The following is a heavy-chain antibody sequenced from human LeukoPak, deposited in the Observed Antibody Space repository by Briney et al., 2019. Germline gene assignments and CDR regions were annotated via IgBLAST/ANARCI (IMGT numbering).Heavy chain of an antibody. Sequence: PSETLSLTCTVSGGSISSSNYYWGWIRQPPGKGLEWIGSIYYSGSTYYNSSLKSRVTISVDTSKNQFSLRLISVTAADTAVYYCARHPVLRYLGTWGQGTLVTVSS. J-gene: IGHJ4*02. CDR3: ARHPVLRYLGT. V-gene: IGHV4-39*01. CDR1: GGSISSSNYY. D-gene: IGHD3-9*01. CDR2: IYYSGST.